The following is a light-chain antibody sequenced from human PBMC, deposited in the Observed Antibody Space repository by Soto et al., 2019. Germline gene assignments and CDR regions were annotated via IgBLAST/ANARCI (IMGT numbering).Light chain of an antibody. CDR2: EGS. V-gene: IGLV2-23*01. CDR1: SSDVGSYNL. J-gene: IGLJ2*01. Sequence: QSALTQPASVSGSPGQSITISCTGTSSDVGSYNLVSWYQQYPGKAPKLMIYEGSKRPSGVSNRFSGSKSGNTASLTISGLHAEDEADYYCCSYAGETTLVFGGGTKLTVL. CDR3: CSYAGETTLV.